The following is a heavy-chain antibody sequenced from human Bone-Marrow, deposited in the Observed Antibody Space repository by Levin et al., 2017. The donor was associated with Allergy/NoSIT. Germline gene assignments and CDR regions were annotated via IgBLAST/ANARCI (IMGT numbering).Heavy chain of an antibody. CDR2: IKPDGSEK. CDR3: ARGGSWTTDY. D-gene: IGHD6-13*01. CDR1: GFTFSSYW. J-gene: IGHJ4*02. Sequence: ASVKVSCAASGFTFSSYWMSWVRRAPGKGLEWVANIKPDGSEKYYVDSVMGRFTISRDNAKNSLFLQMNSLRAEDTAVYYCARGGSWTTDYWGQGTLVTASS. V-gene: IGHV3-7*01.